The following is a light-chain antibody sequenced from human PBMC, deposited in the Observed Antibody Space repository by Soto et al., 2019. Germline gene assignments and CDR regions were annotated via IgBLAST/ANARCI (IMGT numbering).Light chain of an antibody. V-gene: IGLV1-40*01. J-gene: IGLJ3*02. CDR1: RSNIGGGYD. Sequence: QSVLTQPPSVSGAPGQTITISCTGSRSNIGGGYDVHWYQQLPGTAPQLLIYGNINRPSRVPDRFSGSKSDTSASLAITGLRAEDEADYYCQSYDSSLSAWVFGGGTKVTVL. CDR2: GNI. CDR3: QSYDSSLSAWV.